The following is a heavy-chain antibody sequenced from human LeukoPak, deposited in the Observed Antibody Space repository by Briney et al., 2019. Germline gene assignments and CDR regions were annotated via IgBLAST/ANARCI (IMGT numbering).Heavy chain of an antibody. J-gene: IGHJ4*02. CDR1: GYTFTGYY. Sequence: ASVKVYCKASGYTFTGYYMHWVRQAPGQGLEWMGWINPKSGGTNYAQKFQGRVTMTRDTSISTAYMELSRLRSDGTAVYYCARCLLSGSYYLGLFDYWGQGTLVTVSS. V-gene: IGHV1-2*02. CDR3: ARCLLSGSYYLGLFDY. CDR2: INPKSGGT. D-gene: IGHD1-26*01.